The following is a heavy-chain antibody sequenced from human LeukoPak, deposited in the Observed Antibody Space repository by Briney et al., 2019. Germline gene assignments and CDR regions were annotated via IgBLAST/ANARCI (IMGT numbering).Heavy chain of an antibody. J-gene: IGHJ4*02. CDR1: GVTFSSYG. V-gene: IGHV3-23*01. CDR3: ARGADSGYSSDN. CDR2: ISGSGGST. D-gene: IGHD3-9*01. Sequence: GGSLRLSCAASGVTFSSYGMSWVRQAPGKGLEWVSAISGSGGSTYYADSVKGRFTISRDNSKNTLYLQMNSLRAEDTAVYYCARGADSGYSSDNWGQGTLVSVSS.